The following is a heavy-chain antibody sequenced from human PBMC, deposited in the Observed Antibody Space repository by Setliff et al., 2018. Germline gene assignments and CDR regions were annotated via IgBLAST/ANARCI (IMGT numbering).Heavy chain of an antibody. D-gene: IGHD6-6*01. CDR3: ATSIAARYYYYYGMDV. J-gene: IGHJ6*02. CDR2: INHSGST. V-gene: IGHV4-34*01. CDR1: GGSFSGYY. Sequence: SETLSLTCAVYGGSFSGYYWSWIRQPPGKGLEWFGEINHSGSTNYNPSLKSRVTMSVDTSKNQFSLKLSSVTAADTAVYYCATSIAARYYYYYGMDVWGQGTTVTVSS.